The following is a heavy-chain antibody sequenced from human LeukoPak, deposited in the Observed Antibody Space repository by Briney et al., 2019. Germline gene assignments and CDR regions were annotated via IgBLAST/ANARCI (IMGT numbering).Heavy chain of an antibody. J-gene: IGHJ4*02. CDR2: ISSSSSYI. Sequence: GGSLRLSCAASGFTFSSYSMNWVRQAPGKGLEWVSSISSSSSYIYYADSVKGRFTISRDNAKNSLYPQMNSLRAEDTAVYYCARDLYFYYYDSSGYSYWGQGTLVTVSP. CDR1: GFTFSSYS. CDR3: ARDLYFYYYDSSGYSY. D-gene: IGHD3-22*01. V-gene: IGHV3-21*01.